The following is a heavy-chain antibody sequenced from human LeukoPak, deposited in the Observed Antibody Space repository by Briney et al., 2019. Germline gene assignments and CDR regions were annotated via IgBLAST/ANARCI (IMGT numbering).Heavy chain of an antibody. J-gene: IGHJ4*02. CDR3: AKSRSGIAAAGTNY. D-gene: IGHD6-13*01. V-gene: IGHV3-23*01. Sequence: PGGSLRLSSAASGFTFSSYAMSWVRQAPGKGLEWVSAISGSGGSTYYADSVKGRFTISRDNSKNTLYLQMNSLRAEDTAVYYCAKSRSGIAAAGTNYWGQGTLVTVSS. CDR1: GFTFSSYA. CDR2: ISGSGGST.